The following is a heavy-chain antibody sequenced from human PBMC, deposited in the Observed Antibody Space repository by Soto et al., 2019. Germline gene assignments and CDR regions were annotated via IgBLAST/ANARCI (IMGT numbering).Heavy chain of an antibody. V-gene: IGHV1-18*01. Sequence: GASVKVSCKASGYTFTSYGISWVRQAPGQGLEWMGWISAYNGNTNYAQKLQGRVTMTTDTSTSTAYMELRSLRSDDTAVYYCARSSLFDSLYYYYGMDVWGQGTTVTVSS. D-gene: IGHD3-9*01. CDR2: ISAYNGNT. CDR3: ARSSLFDSLYYYYGMDV. CDR1: GYTFTSYG. J-gene: IGHJ6*02.